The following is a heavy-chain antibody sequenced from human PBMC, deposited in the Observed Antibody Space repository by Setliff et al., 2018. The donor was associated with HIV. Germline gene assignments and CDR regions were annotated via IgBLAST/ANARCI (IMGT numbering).Heavy chain of an antibody. Sequence: GASVKVSCKASGGSFRNYAINWVRQAPGQGLEWMGGTIPLLGTPNYAHKFQGRVTITADKYSSTVYMELSSLRSEDSAVFYCARDRSGIAVAAPDAFDVWGQGTMVTVSS. D-gene: IGHD6-19*01. V-gene: IGHV1-69*06. CDR2: TIPLLGTP. J-gene: IGHJ3*01. CDR3: ARDRSGIAVAAPDAFDV. CDR1: GGSFRNYA.